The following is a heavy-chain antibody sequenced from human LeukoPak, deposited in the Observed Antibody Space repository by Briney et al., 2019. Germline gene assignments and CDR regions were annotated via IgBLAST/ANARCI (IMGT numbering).Heavy chain of an antibody. CDR3: ARVGFRSYYYGSGSADAPDWYFDL. CDR2: IYYSGST. CDR1: GGSISGGGYY. Sequence: KSSETLSLTCTVSGGSISGGGYYWSWIRQHPGKGLEWIGYIYYSGSTYYNPSLKSRVTISVDTSKNQFSLKLSSVTAADTAVYYCARVGFRSYYYGSGSADAPDWYFDLWGRGTLVTVSS. V-gene: IGHV4-30-4*08. J-gene: IGHJ2*01. D-gene: IGHD3-10*01.